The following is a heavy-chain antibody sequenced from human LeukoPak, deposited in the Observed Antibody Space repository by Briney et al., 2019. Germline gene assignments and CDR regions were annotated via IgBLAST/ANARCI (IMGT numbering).Heavy chain of an antibody. Sequence: ASVKVSCKASGGTFSSYAISWVRQAPGQGLEWMGWISAYNGNTNYAQKLQGRVTMTTDTSTSTAYMELRSLRSDDTAVYYCARDRVGYYSSGSYDYWGQGTLVTVSS. CDR3: ARDRVGYYSSGSYDY. CDR1: GGTFSSYA. D-gene: IGHD3-10*01. J-gene: IGHJ4*02. CDR2: ISAYNGNT. V-gene: IGHV1-18*01.